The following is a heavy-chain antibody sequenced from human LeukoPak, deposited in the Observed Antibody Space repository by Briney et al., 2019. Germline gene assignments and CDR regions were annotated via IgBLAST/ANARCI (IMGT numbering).Heavy chain of an antibody. Sequence: GGSLRLSCAASGFTFSSYSMNWVRQAPGKGLEWVSSISSSSSYIYYADSVKGRFTISRDNAKNSLYLQMNSLRAEDTAVYYCARVHWSSSTSCWDYWGQGTLVTVSS. J-gene: IGHJ4*02. CDR1: GFTFSSYS. D-gene: IGHD2-2*01. CDR3: ARVHWSSSTSCWDY. V-gene: IGHV3-21*01. CDR2: ISSSSSYI.